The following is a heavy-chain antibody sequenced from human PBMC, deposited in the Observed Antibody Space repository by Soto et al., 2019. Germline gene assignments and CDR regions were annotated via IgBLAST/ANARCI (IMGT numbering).Heavy chain of an antibody. Sequence: GESLKISCKGSGYSFTSYWIGWVRQMPGKGLEWMGIIYPGDSDTRYSPSFQGQVTISADKSISTADLQWSSLKASETAMYYCARLPPRPPRGDGEPDYWGQGTRVTVSS. CDR2: IYPGDSDT. CDR3: ARLPPRPPRGDGEPDY. V-gene: IGHV5-51*01. D-gene: IGHD6-6*01. CDR1: GYSFTSYW. J-gene: IGHJ4*02.